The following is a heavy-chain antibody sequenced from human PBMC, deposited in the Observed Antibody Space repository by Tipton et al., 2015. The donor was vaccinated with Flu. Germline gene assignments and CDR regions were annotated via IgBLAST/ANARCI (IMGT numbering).Heavy chain of an antibody. CDR3: ANVGSYGFVLDPSSSGH. CDR2: INEDGSTT. CDR1: GFAFSSYW. V-gene: IGHV3-7*01. Sequence: SLRLSCAASGFAFSSYWLLWVRQAPGKGLEWVANINEDGSTTYYVDSVKGRFTISRDNARNSVFLQMNSLRAEDTAVYYCANVGSYGFVLDPSSSGHWGHGTLVTVSS. J-gene: IGHJ4*01. D-gene: IGHD5-24*01.